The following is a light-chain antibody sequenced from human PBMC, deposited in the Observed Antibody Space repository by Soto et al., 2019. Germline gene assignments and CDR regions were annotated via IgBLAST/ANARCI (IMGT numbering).Light chain of an antibody. CDR3: QQYSVWPPVLT. J-gene: IGKJ4*01. Sequence: EIVLTQSPATLSLSPGERATLSFSASQSVSSDLAWYQQKPGQAPRLLIYGASTRATDIPARFSGSGSGTEFTLSISSLQSEDFAVYYCQQYSVWPPVLTFGGGTKVDI. CDR2: GAS. V-gene: IGKV3-15*01. CDR1: QSVSSD.